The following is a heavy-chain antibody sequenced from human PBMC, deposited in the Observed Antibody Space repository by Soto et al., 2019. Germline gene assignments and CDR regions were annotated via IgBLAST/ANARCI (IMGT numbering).Heavy chain of an antibody. V-gene: IGHV3-66*01. Sequence: EVQLVESGGGLVQPGGSLRLSCAVSGFTVSAASGFTVRSNYMSWVRQAPGKGLEWVTVIYSGCRTYYADSVKGRFTITRDNYKNPLYLQMNSLRAEDTAVYYGARDVWFGGGWFDPWGPGTLGTVSS. D-gene: IGHD3-10*01. CDR3: ARDVWFGGGWFDP. J-gene: IGHJ5*02. CDR1: GFTVRSNY. CDR2: IYSGCRT.